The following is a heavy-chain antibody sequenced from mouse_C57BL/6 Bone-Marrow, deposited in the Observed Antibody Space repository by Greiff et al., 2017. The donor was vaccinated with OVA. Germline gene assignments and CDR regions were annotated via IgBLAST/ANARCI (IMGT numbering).Heavy chain of an antibody. Sequence: EVQLQESGGGLVQPGESLKLSCESNEYEFPSHDMSWVRKTPEKRLELVAAINSDGGSTYYPDTMERRFIISRDNTKKTLYLQMSSLRSEDTALYYCARHEYYGSSYDWYFDAWGTGTTVTVSS. CDR1: EYEFPSHD. D-gene: IGHD1-1*01. J-gene: IGHJ1*03. CDR2: INSDGGST. CDR3: ARHEYYGSSYDWYFDA. V-gene: IGHV5-2*01.